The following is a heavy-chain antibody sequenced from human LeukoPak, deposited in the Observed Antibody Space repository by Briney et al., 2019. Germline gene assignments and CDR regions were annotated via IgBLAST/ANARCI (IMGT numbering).Heavy chain of an antibody. J-gene: IGHJ4*02. CDR1: GFTFSSYE. D-gene: IGHD1-26*01. Sequence: GGSLRLSCAASGFTFSSYEMNWVRQAPGKGLEWVSYISSSGSTIYYADSVKGRFTISRDNAKNSLYLQMNSLRAEDTAVYYCAKELFSGTSKYHFDYWGQGTLVTVSS. CDR2: ISSSGSTI. CDR3: AKELFSGTSKYHFDY. V-gene: IGHV3-48*03.